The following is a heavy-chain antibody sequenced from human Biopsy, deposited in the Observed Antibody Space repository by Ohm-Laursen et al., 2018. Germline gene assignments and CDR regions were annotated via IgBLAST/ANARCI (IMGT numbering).Heavy chain of an antibody. J-gene: IGHJ6*02. V-gene: IGHV3-21*01. D-gene: IGHD2-2*01. CDR1: GFIFSIYT. Sequence: SLSLSCAASGFIFSIYTMNWVCLAPGAGLGRVSSISSRSSDIYYADSVKGRFTISRDNAKNSLFLHMNSLRAEDTAVYYCARESALKWYQSLSYFNGMDVWGQGTTVTVSS. CDR3: ARESALKWYQSLSYFNGMDV. CDR2: ISSRSSDI.